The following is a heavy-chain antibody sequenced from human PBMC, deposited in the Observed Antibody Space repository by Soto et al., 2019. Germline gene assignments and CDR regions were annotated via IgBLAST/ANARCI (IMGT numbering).Heavy chain of an antibody. Sequence: QVQLVESGGGVVQPGKSLRLSCAASGFTFSSYGMHWVRQAPGKGLEWVAVIWYDGGNKYYIESVKGRFTISRDNSKNTLYLQMNSLKEEDTAVYYCARDRDTSGWFDPFDYWGQGTLVTVSS. D-gene: IGHD6-19*01. CDR1: GFTFSSYG. J-gene: IGHJ4*02. CDR3: ARDRDTSGWFDPFDY. V-gene: IGHV3-33*01. CDR2: IWYDGGNK.